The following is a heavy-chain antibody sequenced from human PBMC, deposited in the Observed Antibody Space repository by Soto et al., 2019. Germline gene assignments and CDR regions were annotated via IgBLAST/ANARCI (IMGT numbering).Heavy chain of an antibody. CDR2: INHSGST. CDR1: GGSFSGYY. V-gene: IGHV4-34*01. J-gene: IGHJ4*02. Sequence: PSETLSLTCAVYGGSFSGYYWSWIRQPPGKGLEWIGEINHSGSTNYNPSLKSRVTISVDTSKNQFSLKLSSVTAADTAVYYCASAPVFDYCGQGTLVTVS. CDR3: ASAPVFDY.